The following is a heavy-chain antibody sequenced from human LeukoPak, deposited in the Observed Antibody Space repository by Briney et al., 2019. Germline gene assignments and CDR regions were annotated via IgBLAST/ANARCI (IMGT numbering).Heavy chain of an antibody. CDR3: ARGWLNYYYYGMGV. J-gene: IGHJ6*02. D-gene: IGHD5-12*01. V-gene: IGHV3-53*01. Sequence: GGSLRLSCAASGFTFSSNYMSWVRQAPGKGLEWVSVIYSGGSTYYADSVKGRFTISRDNSKNTLYLQMNSLRAEDTAVYYCARGWLNYYYYGMGVWGQGTTVTVSS. CDR2: IYSGGST. CDR1: GFTFSSNY.